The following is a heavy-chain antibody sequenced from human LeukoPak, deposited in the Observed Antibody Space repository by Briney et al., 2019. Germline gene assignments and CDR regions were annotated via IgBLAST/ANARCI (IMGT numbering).Heavy chain of an antibody. CDR2: IRYDGSNK. Sequence: GGSLRLSCAPPGFTFSSYGMHWVRQAPGKGLKWVAFIRYDGSNKYYADSVKGRFTISRDNSKNTLYLQMNSLRAEDTAVYYCAKDLTGYGGNSFDYWGQGTLVTVSS. D-gene: IGHD4-23*01. CDR1: GFTFSSYG. V-gene: IGHV3-30*02. J-gene: IGHJ4*02. CDR3: AKDLTGYGGNSFDY.